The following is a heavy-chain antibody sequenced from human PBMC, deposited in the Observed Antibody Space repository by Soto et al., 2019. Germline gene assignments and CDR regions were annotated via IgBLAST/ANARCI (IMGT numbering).Heavy chain of an antibody. Sequence: SETLCLTCGVDGGSFIGYYCSRIRQPKGKGLEWIGEINHSGSTNYNPSLKSRVTISVDTSKNQFSLKLSSVTAADTAVYYCARFGSYYDLWSGYWAFDYWGQGTLVTVSS. CDR1: GGSFIGYY. CDR3: ARFGSYYDLWSGYWAFDY. J-gene: IGHJ4*02. CDR2: INHSGST. V-gene: IGHV4-34*01. D-gene: IGHD3-3*01.